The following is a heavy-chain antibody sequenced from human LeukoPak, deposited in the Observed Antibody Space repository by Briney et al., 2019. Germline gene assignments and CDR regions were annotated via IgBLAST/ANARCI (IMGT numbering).Heavy chain of an antibody. CDR2: IRYDGSNK. D-gene: IGHD6-19*01. CDR3: AKDGHSSGSSFDY. CDR1: GFTFSSYG. Sequence: GGSLRLSCAASGFTFSSYGMHWVRQAPGKGLEWVAFIRYDGSNKYYADSVKGRFTISRDNSKSTLYLQMNSLRAEDTAVYYCAKDGHSSGSSFDYWGQGTLVTVSS. V-gene: IGHV3-30*02. J-gene: IGHJ4*02.